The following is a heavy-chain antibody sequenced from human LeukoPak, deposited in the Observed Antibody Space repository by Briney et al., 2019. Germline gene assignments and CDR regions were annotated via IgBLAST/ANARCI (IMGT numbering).Heavy chain of an antibody. Sequence: ASVKVSCKASGGTFSSYAISWVRQAPGQGLEWMGGIIPIFGTANYAQKFQGRVTITADESTSTAYMELSSLRSEDTAVYYCAREGYSYGTINWFDPWGQGTLVTVSS. CDR1: GGTFSSYA. D-gene: IGHD5-18*01. CDR2: IIPIFGTA. V-gene: IGHV1-69*13. CDR3: AREGYSYGTINWFDP. J-gene: IGHJ5*02.